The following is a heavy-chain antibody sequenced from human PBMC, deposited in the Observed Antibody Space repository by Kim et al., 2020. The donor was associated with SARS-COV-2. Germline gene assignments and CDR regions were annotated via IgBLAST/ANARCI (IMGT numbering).Heavy chain of an antibody. J-gene: IGHJ4*02. CDR3: ARGYCGTATCYTGGTYFDY. CDR2: LWYDGGNK. D-gene: IGHD2-2*02. V-gene: IGHV3-33*01. CDR1: GFTFSTYG. Sequence: GGSLRLSCAASGFTFSTYGMHWVRQAPGKGLEWVATLWYDGGNKYYPDSVKGRFTVSRDNSKNTLYLQVNSLRAEDTAVYYCARGYCGTATCYTGGTYFDYWGRGTLVTVSS.